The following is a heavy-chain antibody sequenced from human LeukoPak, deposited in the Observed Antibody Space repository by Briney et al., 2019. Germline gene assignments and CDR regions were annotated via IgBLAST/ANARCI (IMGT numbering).Heavy chain of an antibody. V-gene: IGHV1-46*01. Sequence: ASVKVSCKASGYTFPSYFMHWVRQAPGQGLEWMRIINPTGGSTTYAQKFQGRVTMTRDTSTSTVYMELSSLRSEDTAVYYCARSRRLGELSPVGYWGQGTLVTVSS. CDR2: INPTGGST. CDR1: GYTFPSYF. J-gene: IGHJ4*02. D-gene: IGHD3-16*02. CDR3: ARSRRLGELSPVGY.